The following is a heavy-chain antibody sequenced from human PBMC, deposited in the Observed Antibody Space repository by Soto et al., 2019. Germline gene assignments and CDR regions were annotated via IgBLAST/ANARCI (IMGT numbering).Heavy chain of an antibody. CDR2: ISGTGEST. Sequence: EVQLLESGGDLAQPGGSLRLSCAASGFTFSSYAMNWVRQTPGKGLQWVSAISGTGESTYYADSVKGRFTISRDNSKNTLYLQMNSLTVEDTAMYYCAKAPTAVVPRDLFGGHPPTDYWGQGTLVTVSS. CDR3: AKAPTAVVPRDLFGGHPPTDY. CDR1: GFTFSSYA. D-gene: IGHD5-18*01. V-gene: IGHV3-23*01. J-gene: IGHJ4*02.